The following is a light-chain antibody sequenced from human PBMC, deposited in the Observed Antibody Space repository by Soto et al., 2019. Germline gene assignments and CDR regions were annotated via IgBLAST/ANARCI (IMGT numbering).Light chain of an antibody. CDR1: SSNIGSNT. V-gene: IGLV1-44*01. Sequence: QSVLTQPPSASGTPGQGVTISCSGSSSNIGSNTVNWYQQFPGTAPKLLIYSNNQRPSGVPDRFSGSKSDTSASLAISGLQSDDESHYYCAVWDDSLNGPVFGGGTQLTVL. CDR3: AVWDDSLNGPV. J-gene: IGLJ2*01. CDR2: SNN.